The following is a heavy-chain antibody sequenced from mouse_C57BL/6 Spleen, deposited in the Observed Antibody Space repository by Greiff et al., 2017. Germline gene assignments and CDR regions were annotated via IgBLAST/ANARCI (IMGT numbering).Heavy chain of an antibody. CDR3: ATYYYGSSYVGY. CDR1: GYTFTSYW. Sequence: VQLQQPGAELVKPGASVKLSCKASGYTFTSYWMQWVKQRPGQGLEWIGEIDPCDSYTNYNQKFKGKATLTVDTSSSTAYMQLSRLTSEDSSVYYCATYYYGSSYVGYWGQGTTLTVSS. CDR2: IDPCDSYT. V-gene: IGHV1-50*01. D-gene: IGHD1-1*01. J-gene: IGHJ2*01.